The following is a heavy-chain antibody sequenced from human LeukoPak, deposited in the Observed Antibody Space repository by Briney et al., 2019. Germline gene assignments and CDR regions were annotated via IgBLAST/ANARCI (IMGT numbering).Heavy chain of an antibody. CDR3: ARDWFVAAAGHYYYYMDV. V-gene: IGHV4-59*01. CDR2: IYYSGST. Sequence: SETLSLTCTGSGGSISSYYWSWIRQPPGKGLEWIGYIYYSGSTNYNPSLKSRVTISVDTAKNQSSLKLSSVTAADTAVYYCARDWFVAAAGHYYYYMDVWGKGTTVTVAS. D-gene: IGHD6-13*01. CDR1: GGSISSYY. J-gene: IGHJ6*03.